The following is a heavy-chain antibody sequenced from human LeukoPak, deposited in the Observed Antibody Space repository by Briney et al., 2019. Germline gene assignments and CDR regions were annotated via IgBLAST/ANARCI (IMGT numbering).Heavy chain of an antibody. CDR3: VRDRAPWGGALGGAKGMDV. CDR1: GFTFSNYA. D-gene: IGHD3-10*01. V-gene: IGHV3-30*04. CDR2: ISYEGSVT. J-gene: IGHJ6*04. Sequence: PGKSLRLSCAASGFTFSNYAFHWVRQPPGKGLEWAAVISYEGSVTYYADSVKGRFTISRDNSKNTLDLQMNSLRVEDTAVYYYVRDRAPWGGALGGAKGMDVWGEGTTVTVSS.